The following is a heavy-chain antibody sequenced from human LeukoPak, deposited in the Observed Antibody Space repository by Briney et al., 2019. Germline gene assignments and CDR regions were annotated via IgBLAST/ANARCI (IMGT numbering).Heavy chain of an antibody. D-gene: IGHD1-1*01. J-gene: IGHJ3*02. CDR3: ARTTGTTWDAFDI. CDR2: IYPGDSDT. Sequence: GESLKISCKGSGYSFTSYWIGWVREMPGKGLEWMGIIYPGDSDTRYSPSFQGQVTISADKSISTAYLQWSSLKASDTAMYYCARTTGTTWDAFDIWGQGTMVTVSS. V-gene: IGHV5-51*01. CDR1: GYSFTSYW.